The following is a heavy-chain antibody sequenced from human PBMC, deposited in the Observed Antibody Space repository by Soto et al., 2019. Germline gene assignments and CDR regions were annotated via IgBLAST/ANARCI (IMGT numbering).Heavy chain of an antibody. CDR2: IIPVFGNT. J-gene: IGHJ6*02. V-gene: IGHV1-69*06. CDR1: VRSNSIDG. Sequence: SVKRSCKASVRSNSIDGGSWVRQAKGQGLEWMGGIIPVFGNTKYVQRFQGRLTITADKSTSTVYMEMSSLSSEDTAVYFCARGQYYSSGSAATSYFYFGIDVWGQGTTVTLSS. D-gene: IGHD3-10*01. CDR3: ARGQYYSSGSAATSYFYFGIDV.